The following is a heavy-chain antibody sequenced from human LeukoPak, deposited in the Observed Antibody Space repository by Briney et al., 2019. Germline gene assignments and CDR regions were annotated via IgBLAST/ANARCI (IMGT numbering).Heavy chain of an antibody. CDR3: VRVPYYYDSGSYHPRFFDY. D-gene: IGHD3-10*01. CDR2: LYHSGST. Sequence: SETLSLTCAVSGYSISTGYYWGWIRQPPGKGLEWIGSLYHSGSTIYNPSLESRATISVDTSKNQFSLRLSSVTAADTAVYYCVRVPYYYDSGSYHPRFFDYWGQGTLVTVSS. J-gene: IGHJ4*02. V-gene: IGHV4-38-2*01. CDR1: GYSISTGYY.